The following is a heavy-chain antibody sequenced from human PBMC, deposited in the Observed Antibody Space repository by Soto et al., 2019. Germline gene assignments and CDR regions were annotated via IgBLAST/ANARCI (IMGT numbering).Heavy chain of an antibody. CDR1: GFTFSSYG. CDR2: IWYDGSNK. V-gene: IGHV3-33*01. Sequence: GGSLRLSCAASGFTFSSYGMHWVRQAPGKGLEWVAVIWYDGSNKYYADSVKGRFTISRDNSKNTLYLQINSLRAEDTAVYYCARDMVRGVLSYYYMDVWGKGTTVTVSS. CDR3: ARDMVRGVLSYYYMDV. J-gene: IGHJ6*03. D-gene: IGHD3-10*01.